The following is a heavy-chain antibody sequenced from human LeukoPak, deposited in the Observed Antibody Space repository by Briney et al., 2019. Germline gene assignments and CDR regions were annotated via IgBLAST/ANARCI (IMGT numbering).Heavy chain of an antibody. V-gene: IGHV5-10-1*01. D-gene: IGHD5/OR15-5a*01. J-gene: IGHJ5*02. CDR1: GYSFTSYW. CDR3: TRRGSTLNWFDP. Sequence: GESLRISCKGSGYSFTSYWISWVRQMPGKGLEWMGRIDPSDSYTNYSPSFQGHVTISADKSISTAYLQWSSLKASDTAIYYCTRRGSTLNWFDPWGQGTLVTVSS. CDR2: IDPSDSYT.